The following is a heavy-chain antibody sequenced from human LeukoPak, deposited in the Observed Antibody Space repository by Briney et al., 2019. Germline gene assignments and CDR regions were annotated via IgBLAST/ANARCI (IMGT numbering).Heavy chain of an antibody. J-gene: IGHJ4*02. CDR3: ARGGSYYYHYFDY. V-gene: IGHV3-7*05. D-gene: IGHD1-26*01. CDR2: IKQDGSEK. CDR1: GFTFSSYA. Sequence: PGGSLRLSCAASGFTFSSYAMSWVRQAPGKGLEWVANIKQDGSEKYYVDSVKGRFTISRDNAKSSLYLQMNSLRAEDTAVYYCARGGSYYYHYFDYWGQGTLVTVSS.